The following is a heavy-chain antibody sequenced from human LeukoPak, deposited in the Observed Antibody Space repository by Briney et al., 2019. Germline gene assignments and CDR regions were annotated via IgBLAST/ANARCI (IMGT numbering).Heavy chain of an antibody. V-gene: IGHV4-59*08. Sequence: PSETLSLTCTVSGGSISSYYWSWVRQPPGKGLGWIGYIYYIGSTNYNPSLKRRVTISVDTSNNQFSLKLSSVTAADTAVYYCARHIYSSGYYSLFGAYYFDYWGQGTLVTVSS. CDR2: IYYIGST. J-gene: IGHJ4*02. D-gene: IGHD3-22*01. CDR3: ARHIYSSGYYSLFGAYYFDY. CDR1: GGSISSYY.